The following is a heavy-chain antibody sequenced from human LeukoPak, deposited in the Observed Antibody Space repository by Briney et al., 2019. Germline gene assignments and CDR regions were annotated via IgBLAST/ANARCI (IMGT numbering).Heavy chain of an antibody. V-gene: IGHV1-2*02. J-gene: IGHJ4*02. Sequence: ASVKVSCKASGYTVTGYHMHWVRQAPGQGLEWMGWINPNSGGTNYAQKFQGRVTMTRDTSINTAYMELSRLRSDDTAVYYCAITNYDSSGYYRYWGQGTLVTVSS. CDR2: INPNSGGT. D-gene: IGHD3-22*01. CDR3: AITNYDSSGYYRY. CDR1: GYTVTGYH.